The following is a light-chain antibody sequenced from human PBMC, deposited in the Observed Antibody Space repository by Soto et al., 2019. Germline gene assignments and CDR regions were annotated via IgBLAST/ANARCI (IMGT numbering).Light chain of an antibody. CDR2: GAS. CDR3: QLYGSSPTT. CDR1: QSVSSSY. Sequence: EIVLTQSPGTLSLSPGERATLSCRASQSVSSSYLAWYQQKPGQAPRLLIYGASSRATGIPDRFSGSGSGTDFTLTISRLEPEDFAVYYCQLYGSSPTTFGQGTKLEIK. V-gene: IGKV3-20*01. J-gene: IGKJ2*01.